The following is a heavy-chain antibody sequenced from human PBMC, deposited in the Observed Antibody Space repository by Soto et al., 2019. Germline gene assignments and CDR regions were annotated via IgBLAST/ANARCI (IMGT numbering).Heavy chain of an antibody. CDR2: IRGSSGST. CDR3: VKGAWLDY. J-gene: IGHJ4*02. CDR1: GFTFSTFD. Sequence: EVQLLESGGGLIQPGGSLILSCAASGFTFSTFDMTWVRQPPGKGLEWVSLIRGSSGSTYYADSVKGRFTISKDNSKNTLYLPMNSLRAEDTAVYFCVKGAWLDYWGQGNMVTVSS. V-gene: IGHV3-23*01.